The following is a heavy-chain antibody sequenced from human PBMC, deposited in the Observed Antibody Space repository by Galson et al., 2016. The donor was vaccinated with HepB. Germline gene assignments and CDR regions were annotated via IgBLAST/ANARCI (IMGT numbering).Heavy chain of an antibody. CDR2: VSIGSDYM. Sequence: SLRLSCAASGFSFSSYAMNWVRQAPERGPEWVSSVSIGSDYMYYTDSVKGRFTISRDNAKNSLFLHMNNLSVEDTAGYYCSIGRPEKPGHCANCDCPPLRYWGQGTLVTVSS. CDR3: SIGRPEKPGHCANCDCPPLRY. D-gene: IGHD2-8*01. V-gene: IGHV3-21*01. CDR1: GFSFSSYA. J-gene: IGHJ4*02.